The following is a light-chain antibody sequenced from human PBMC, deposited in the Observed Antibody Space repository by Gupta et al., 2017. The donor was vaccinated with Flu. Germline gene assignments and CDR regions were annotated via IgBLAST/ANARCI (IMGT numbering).Light chain of an antibody. J-gene: IGKJ4*01. V-gene: IGKV4-1*01. Sequence: DIVMTQSPDSLAVSLGERATINCKSSQSVLYSSNNKNCLAWYQQKPGQPPKLLIYWASTREYGVPDRFSGSGSGTDFTLTISSLQAEDVAVYYCQQFHDTPVTFGGGTKVEIK. CDR3: QQFHDTPVT. CDR1: QSVLYSSNNKNC. CDR2: WAS.